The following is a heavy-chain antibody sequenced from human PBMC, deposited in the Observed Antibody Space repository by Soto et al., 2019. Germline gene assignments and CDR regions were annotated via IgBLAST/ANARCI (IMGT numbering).Heavy chain of an antibody. CDR2: IYYSGST. CDR1: GGSISSGGYY. CDR3: ARDPYYYDSSGYYYSYYYYYGMDV. Sequence: QVQLQESGPGLVKPSQTLSLTCTVSGGSISSGGYYWSWIRQHPGKGLEWIGYIYYSGSTYYNPSRKSRVTISVDTSKNQFSLKLSSVTAADTAVYYCARDPYYYDSSGYYYSYYYYYGMDVWGQGTTVTVSS. D-gene: IGHD3-22*01. J-gene: IGHJ6*02. V-gene: IGHV4-31*03.